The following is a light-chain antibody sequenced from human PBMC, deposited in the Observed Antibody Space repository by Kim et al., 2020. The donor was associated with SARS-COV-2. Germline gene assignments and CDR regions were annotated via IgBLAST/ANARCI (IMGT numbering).Light chain of an antibody. CDR2: QDT. CDR1: KLGEKY. J-gene: IGLJ2*01. CDR3: QAWDSSTVV. Sequence: SYELTQPPSASVSPGQTASIPCSGDKLGEKYVSWHQQKPGQSPVLVIFQDTKRPSGIPSRFSGSNSGNTATLTISGTQAMDEADYYCQAWDSSTVVFGGG. V-gene: IGLV3-1*01.